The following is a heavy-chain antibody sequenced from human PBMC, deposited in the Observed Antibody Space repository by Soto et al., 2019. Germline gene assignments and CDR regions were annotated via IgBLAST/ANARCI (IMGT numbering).Heavy chain of an antibody. J-gene: IGHJ5*02. CDR1: SDSISSNTNY. CDR2: IFYTGST. V-gene: IGHV4-39*01. D-gene: IGHD2-2*01. CDR3: ARQGGVVLPSTMANWFDP. Sequence: PSGTLSLTCTVSSDSISSNTNYWGGIRQPPGKGLEWIGTIFYTGSTYYNPSLKSLVTISVDTSNNQFSLMLSPVTAADTAVYYSARQGGVVLPSTMANWFDPWGQGTLVTVSS.